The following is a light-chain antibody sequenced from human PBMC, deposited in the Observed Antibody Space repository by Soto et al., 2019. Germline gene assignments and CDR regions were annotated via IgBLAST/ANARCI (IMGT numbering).Light chain of an antibody. J-gene: IGKJ1*01. Sequence: AIQRTQSPSSLSASVGDSVTSSCRASQGIGNALGWYQQQPGKPPKVLIYVASNLQSGAPPRFSGSGSGTDFTLAISRMPPDDFATYYRQPYNILSTFGQGTKVDIK. CDR2: VAS. CDR3: QPYNILST. CDR1: QGIGNA. V-gene: IGKV1-6*01.